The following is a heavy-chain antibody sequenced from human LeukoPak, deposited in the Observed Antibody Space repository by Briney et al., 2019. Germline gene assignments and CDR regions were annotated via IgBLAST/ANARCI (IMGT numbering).Heavy chain of an antibody. V-gene: IGHV3-23*01. CDR3: AKTPFDY. CDR1: GFTFSSYA. CDR2: ITYPGGYT. J-gene: IGHJ4*02. Sequence: GGSLRLSCAASGFTFSSYAMYWVRQAPGKGLEWVSSITYPGGYTNYADSVKGRFTISTDISKDTPYLQMNSLRAEDTAVYYCAKTPFDYWGQGTLVTVSS.